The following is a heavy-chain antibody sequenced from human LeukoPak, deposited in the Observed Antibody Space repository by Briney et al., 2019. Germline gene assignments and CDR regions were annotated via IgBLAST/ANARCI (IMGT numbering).Heavy chain of an antibody. CDR3: ARDSMTSGEFDY. CDR1: GFTFRTYE. J-gene: IGHJ4*02. D-gene: IGHD2/OR15-2a*01. Sequence: PGGSLRLSCAASGFTFRTYEMNWVRQAPGKGLEWLSYISSSGSTIYQADAVKGRFTISRDNAKNSLFLQMNSLRGEDTAVYYCARDSMTSGEFDYWDQGTVVTVSS. V-gene: IGHV3-48*03. CDR2: ISSSGSTI.